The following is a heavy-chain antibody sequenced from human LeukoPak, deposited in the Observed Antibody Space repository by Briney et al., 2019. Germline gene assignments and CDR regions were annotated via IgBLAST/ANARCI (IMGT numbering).Heavy chain of an antibody. D-gene: IGHD3-10*01. Sequence: SETLSLTCTVSGGSISSYDWSWIRQPPGKGLEWIAYIYSSGSTNYNPSLKSRVTRSVDTSKNQFSLKLSSVTAADSAVYYCARLNYGRRDYSYYYYMDVWGKGTTVTVSS. CDR3: ARLNYGRRDYSYYYYMDV. CDR2: IYSSGST. J-gene: IGHJ6*03. V-gene: IGHV4-4*09. CDR1: GGSISSYD.